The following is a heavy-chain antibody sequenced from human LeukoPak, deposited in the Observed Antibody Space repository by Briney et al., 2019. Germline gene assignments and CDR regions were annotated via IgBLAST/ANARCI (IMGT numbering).Heavy chain of an antibody. CDR1: GHTFTGYY. CDR3: ARGLGGLIEHQLGGGGTHDDAFDI. CDR2: INPNSGGT. J-gene: IGHJ3*02. V-gene: IGHV1-2*04. D-gene: IGHD6-13*01. Sequence: ASVKVSCKASGHTFTGYYMHWVRQAPGQGLEWMGWINPNSGGTNYAQKFQGWVTMTRDTSISTAYMELSRLRSDDTAVYYCARGLGGLIEHQLGGGGTHDDAFDIWGQGTMVTVSS.